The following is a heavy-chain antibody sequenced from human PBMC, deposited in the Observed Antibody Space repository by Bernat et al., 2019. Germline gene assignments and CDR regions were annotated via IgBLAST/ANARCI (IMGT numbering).Heavy chain of an antibody. D-gene: IGHD6-19*01. Sequence: EVQLVESGGGLVQPGGSLKLSCAASGFTFSGSAMHWVRQASGKGLEWVGRIRSKANSYATAYAASVKGRFTISRDDSKNTAYLQMNSLKTEDMAVYYCTRHGIEVAGFEDYWGQGTLVTVSS. CDR2: IRSKANSYAT. V-gene: IGHV3-73*02. CDR1: GFTFSGSA. J-gene: IGHJ4*02. CDR3: TRHGIEVAGFEDY.